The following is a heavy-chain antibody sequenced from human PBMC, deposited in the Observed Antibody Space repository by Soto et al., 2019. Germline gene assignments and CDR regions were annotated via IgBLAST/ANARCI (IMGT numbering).Heavy chain of an antibody. D-gene: IGHD6-6*01. CDR1: GYSFTSYW. V-gene: IGHV5-51*01. CDR2: IYPGDSDT. CDR3: ARHGEQLVRTDYYYGMDV. J-gene: IGHJ6*02. Sequence: PVASLRLSWKGSGYSFTSYWIGWVRQMPGKGLEWMGIIYPGDSDTRYSPSFQGQVTISADKSISTAYLQWSSLKASDTAMYYCARHGEQLVRTDYYYGMDVWGQGTTVTVSS.